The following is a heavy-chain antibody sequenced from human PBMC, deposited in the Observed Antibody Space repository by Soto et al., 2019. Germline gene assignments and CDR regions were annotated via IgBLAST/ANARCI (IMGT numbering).Heavy chain of an antibody. V-gene: IGHV3-21*01. CDR3: ARGGPDYSGFDY. J-gene: IGHJ4*02. CDR2: ISSSSSYI. Sequence: EVQLVESGGGLVKPGGSLRLSCAASGFTFSSYSMNWVRQAPGKGLEWVSSISSSSSYIYYADSVKGRFTISRDNAKNSLYRQMNSLRAEDTAVYYCARGGPDYSGFDYWGQGTLVTVSS. D-gene: IGHD4-4*01. CDR1: GFTFSSYS.